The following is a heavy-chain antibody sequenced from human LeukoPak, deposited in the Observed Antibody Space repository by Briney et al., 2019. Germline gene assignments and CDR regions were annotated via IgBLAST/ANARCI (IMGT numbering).Heavy chain of an antibody. CDR3: SRVPVAAPAHFATDAFDI. J-gene: IGHJ3*02. V-gene: IGHV4-39*07. D-gene: IGHD2-15*01. CDR2: IFYSGNT. CDR1: GGSISSSNYY. Sequence: SETLSLTCNVSGGSISSSNYYWGWIRQPPGKGLEWIGTIFYSGNTYYNPSFKSRVTISVDASKNHFSLKLTSVTAADTAVYYYSRVPVAAPAHFATDAFDIWGLGTMVTVSS.